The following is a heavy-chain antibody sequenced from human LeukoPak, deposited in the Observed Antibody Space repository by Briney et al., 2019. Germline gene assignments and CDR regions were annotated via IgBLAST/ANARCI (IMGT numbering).Heavy chain of an antibody. Sequence: PSETLSLTCTVSGGSLSDFHWTWIRQPPGKGLEWIGNIYFTGRTKITPSLDSRLTMSIDTSQSHFSLRLTSVTAADTAVSYCARRLAQTYFFDYWGQGTLVTASS. V-gene: IGHV4-4*09. CDR3: ARRLAQTYFFDY. CDR2: IYFTGRT. CDR1: GGSLSDFH. J-gene: IGHJ4*02. D-gene: IGHD6-19*01.